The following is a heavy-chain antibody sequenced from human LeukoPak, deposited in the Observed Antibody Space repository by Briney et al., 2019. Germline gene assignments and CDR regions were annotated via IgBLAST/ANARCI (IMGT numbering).Heavy chain of an antibody. Sequence: PGGSLRLSCAASGFTFSSYTINWVRQAPGKGLEWVSYISSSGSTIYYADSVKGRFTISRDNAKNSLYLQMNSLRAEDTAVYYCASPLAARLSSDYWGQGTLVTVSS. CDR2: ISSSGSTI. CDR1: GFTFSSYT. J-gene: IGHJ4*02. CDR3: ASPLAARLSSDY. V-gene: IGHV3-48*03. D-gene: IGHD6-6*01.